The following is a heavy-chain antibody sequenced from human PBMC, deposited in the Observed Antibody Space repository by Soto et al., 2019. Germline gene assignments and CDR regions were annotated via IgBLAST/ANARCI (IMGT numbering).Heavy chain of an antibody. J-gene: IGHJ4*02. CDR3: ARGPYCSSTSCNSWNY. CDR1: GYTFTGYY. Sequence: VRLVQSGAEVKKPGASVKVSCKASGYTFTGYYMHWVRQAPGQGLERMGWINPNSGGTNYAQKFQGRVTMTRDTSISTAYMELSRLRSDDTAVYYCARGPYCSSTSCNSWNYWGQGTLVTVAS. V-gene: IGHV1-2*02. CDR2: INPNSGGT. D-gene: IGHD2-2*02.